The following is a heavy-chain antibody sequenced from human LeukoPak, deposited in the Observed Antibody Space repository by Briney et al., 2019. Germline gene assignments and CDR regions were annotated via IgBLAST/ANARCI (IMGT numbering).Heavy chain of an antibody. CDR2: ISYDGRNE. V-gene: IGHV3-30*04. CDR3: ARVGQNSSSWYWSIYGMDV. CDR1: GFTFRSYA. D-gene: IGHD6-13*01. J-gene: IGHJ6*02. Sequence: PGRSLRLSCAASGFTFRSYAMHWVRQAPGKGLEWVSVISYDGRNEYYADSVKGRFTIPRDNAKNSLYLQMNSLRAEDTAVYYCARVGQNSSSWYWSIYGMDVWGQGTTVTVSS.